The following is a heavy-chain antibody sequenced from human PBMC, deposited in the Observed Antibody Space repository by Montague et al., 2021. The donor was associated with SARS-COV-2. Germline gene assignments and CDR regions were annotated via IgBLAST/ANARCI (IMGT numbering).Heavy chain of an antibody. J-gene: IGHJ3*02. V-gene: IGHV4-31*03. D-gene: IGHD3-22*01. CDR2: IYYSGXT. CDR3: ARARITMIVVVNAFDI. CDR1: GGSISSGGYY. Sequence: TLSLTCTVSGGSISSGGYYWSWIRQHPGKGLEWIGYIYYSGXTXYXXXXKXRVTISVDTSKNQFSLKLSSVTAADTAVYYCARARITMIVVVNAFDIWGQGTIVTVSS.